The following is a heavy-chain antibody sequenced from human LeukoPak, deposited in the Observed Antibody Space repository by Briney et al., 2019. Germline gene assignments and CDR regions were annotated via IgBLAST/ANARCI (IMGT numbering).Heavy chain of an antibody. J-gene: IGHJ4*02. CDR1: GFTFSSYA. CDR2: ISESGGAT. V-gene: IGHV3-23*01. D-gene: IGHD3-9*01. Sequence: GGSLRLSCAASGFTFSSYAMNWVRQAPGKGLEWVSSISESGGATYYADSVKGRFIISRDNSKNTLYLQMDSLRAEDTAVYYCAKVPVLTGYKYSLDYWGQGTLVTVSS. CDR3: AKVPVLTGYKYSLDY.